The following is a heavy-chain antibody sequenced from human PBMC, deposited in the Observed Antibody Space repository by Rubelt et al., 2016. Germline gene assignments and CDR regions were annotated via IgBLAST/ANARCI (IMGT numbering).Heavy chain of an antibody. Sequence: QVQLVESGGGVVQPGRSLRLSCAASGFTFSSYGMHWVRQAPGKGLEWVAVIWYDGSNKYYADSVKGRFTISRDNSKNTLYLQMNSLRAEDTAVYYCARDFQGGYSSPGDAFDIWGQGTMVTVSS. CDR3: ARDFQGGYSSPGDAFDI. CDR1: GFTFSSYG. D-gene: IGHD6-13*01. CDR2: IWYDGSNK. V-gene: IGHV3-33*01. J-gene: IGHJ3*02.